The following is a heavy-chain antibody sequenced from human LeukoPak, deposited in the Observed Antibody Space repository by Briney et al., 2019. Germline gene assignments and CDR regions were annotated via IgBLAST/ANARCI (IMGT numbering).Heavy chain of an antibody. V-gene: IGHV3-30*18. CDR1: GLTFSSYA. D-gene: IGHD3-10*01. CDR2: ISSDGNNK. CDR3: AKKASLVRGENYLDY. J-gene: IGHJ4*02. Sequence: GGSLRLSCAASGLTFSSYAINWVRQAPGKGLEWVGVISSDGNNKYYAESVKGRFTISRDNSKNTLYLQMNSLRTEDTAVYYCAKKASLVRGENYLDYWGQGTLVTVSS.